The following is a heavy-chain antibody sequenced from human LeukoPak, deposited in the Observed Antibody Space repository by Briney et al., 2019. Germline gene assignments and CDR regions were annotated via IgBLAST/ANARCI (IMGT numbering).Heavy chain of an antibody. D-gene: IGHD2-2*01. J-gene: IGHJ4*02. V-gene: IGHV5-51*01. CDR2: IYPGDPDT. CDR3: ARRAPAAYYFDY. CDR1: GYSFTSYW. Sequence: GESLKISCKGSGYSFTSYWIGWVRQMPGKGLEWMGSIYPGDPDTRYNPSFQGQVTTSADKSISTAYLQWSSLKASDTAMYYCARRAPAAYYFDYWGQGTLVTVSS.